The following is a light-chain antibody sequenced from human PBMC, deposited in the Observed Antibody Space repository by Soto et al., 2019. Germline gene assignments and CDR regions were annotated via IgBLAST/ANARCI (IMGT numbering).Light chain of an antibody. CDR2: TAS. J-gene: IGKJ4*01. CDR3: QRYNNWPLT. CDR1: QGIGYN. Sequence: DIQMTQSPTSLSASVGDRVTIPCRASQGIGYNLAWYQQKPGKVPKVLIYTASTLHSGVPSRFSGSGSGTEFTLTINSLQSEDFAIYYCQRYNNWPLTFGGGTK. V-gene: IGKV1-27*01.